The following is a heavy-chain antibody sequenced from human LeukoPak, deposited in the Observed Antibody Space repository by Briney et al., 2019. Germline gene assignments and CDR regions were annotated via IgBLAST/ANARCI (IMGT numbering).Heavy chain of an antibody. CDR1: GFTFSSYG. J-gene: IGHJ3*02. V-gene: IGHV3-30*03. CDR2: ISYDGSNK. D-gene: IGHD3-16*01. CDR3: ARVKGGMGYDAFDI. Sequence: GRSLRLSCAASGFTFSSYGMHWVRQAPGKGLEWVAVISYDGSNKYYADSVKGRFTISRDNSKNTLYLQMNSLRAEDTAVYYCARVKGGMGYDAFDIWGQGTMVTVPS.